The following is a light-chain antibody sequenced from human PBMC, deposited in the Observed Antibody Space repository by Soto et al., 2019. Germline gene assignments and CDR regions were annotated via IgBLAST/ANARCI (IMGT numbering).Light chain of an antibody. CDR1: SSDVGSYKY. CDR3: SSYAGTNVL. V-gene: IGLV2-8*01. CDR2: EVN. Sequence: TLTQPPSAPVSPGQSVTISCPGTSSDVGSYKYVSWYQQHPGKAPKLMIYEVNKRPSGVPDRFSGSKSGNTASLTVSGLQAEDEADFYCSSYAGTNVLFGGGTQLTVL. J-gene: IGLJ2*01.